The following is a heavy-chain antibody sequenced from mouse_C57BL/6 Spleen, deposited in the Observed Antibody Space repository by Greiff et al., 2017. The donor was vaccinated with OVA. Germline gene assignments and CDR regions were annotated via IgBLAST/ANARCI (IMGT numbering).Heavy chain of an antibody. CDR3: ARGGYYGSNSYWYFDV. V-gene: IGHV1-53*01. D-gene: IGHD1-1*01. J-gene: IGHJ1*03. Sequence: QVQLQQSGTELVKPGASVKLSCKASGYTFTSYWMHWVKQRPGQGLEWIGNINPSNGGTNYNEKFKSKATLTVDKSSSTAYMQLSSLTSEDSAVYYCARGGYYGSNSYWYFDVWGTGTTVTVSS. CDR2: INPSNGGT. CDR1: GYTFTSYW.